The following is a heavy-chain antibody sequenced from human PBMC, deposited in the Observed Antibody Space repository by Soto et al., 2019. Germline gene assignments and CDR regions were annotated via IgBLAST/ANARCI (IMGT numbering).Heavy chain of an antibody. CDR1: GFTFSSYA. V-gene: IGHV3-23*01. CDR2: ISGSGGTT. Sequence: GVLRLSCAASGFTFSSYAMTWVRQAPGKGLEWVSTISGSGGTTYYADSVKGRFTISRDNSKNTLDLQMNSLRAEDTAIYYCAKWSTVGASKTVDYWGQGTLVTVSS. D-gene: IGHD1-26*01. J-gene: IGHJ4*02. CDR3: AKWSTVGASKTVDY.